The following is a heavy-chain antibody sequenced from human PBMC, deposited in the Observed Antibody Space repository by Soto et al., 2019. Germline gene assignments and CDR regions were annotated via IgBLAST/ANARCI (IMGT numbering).Heavy chain of an antibody. V-gene: IGHV3-23*01. CDR2: ISGSGGST. Sequence: GGSLRLSCAASGVTFSSYAMSWFRQAPGKGLEWVSAISGSGGSTYYADSVKGRFTISRDNSKNTLYLQMNSLRAEDTAVYYCAKDRTAARREFGHGGRGTLVPVPS. D-gene: IGHD6-6*01. J-gene: IGHJ4*02. CDR1: GVTFSSYA. CDR3: AKDRTAARREFGH.